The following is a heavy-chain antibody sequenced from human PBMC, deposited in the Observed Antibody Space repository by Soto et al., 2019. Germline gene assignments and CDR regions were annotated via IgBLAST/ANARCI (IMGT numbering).Heavy chain of an antibody. J-gene: IGHJ4*02. CDR2: ISGNGGST. V-gene: IGHV3-23*01. CDR3: AKPLGIAVAGPPDY. Sequence: EVQLLESGGGLVQPGGSLRLSCAASGFTFSSYAMSWVRQAPGKGLEWVSAISGNGGSTYYADSVKGRFTISRDNSKNTLYLQMNSLRAEDTAVYYCAKPLGIAVAGPPDYWGQGTLVTVSS. CDR1: GFTFSSYA. D-gene: IGHD6-19*01.